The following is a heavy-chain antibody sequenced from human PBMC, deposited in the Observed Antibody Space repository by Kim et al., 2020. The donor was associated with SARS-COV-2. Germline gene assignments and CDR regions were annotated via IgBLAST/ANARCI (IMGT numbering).Heavy chain of an antibody. D-gene: IGHD3-16*02. CDR3: ARNYRNWFDP. CDR2: NP. V-gene: IGHV7-4-1*02. Sequence: NPTYAQGFTGRFVFSLDTSVSTAYLQISSLKAEDTAVYYCARNYRNWFDPWGQGTLVTVSS. J-gene: IGHJ5*02.